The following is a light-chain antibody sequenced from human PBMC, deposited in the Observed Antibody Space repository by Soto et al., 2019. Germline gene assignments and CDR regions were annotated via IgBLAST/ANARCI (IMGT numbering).Light chain of an antibody. CDR2: EAA. J-gene: IGLJ2*01. CDR1: SNDIGANNY. V-gene: IGLV2-14*01. CDR3: TSYTSTSTLV. Sequence: QSALTQPASVYGSPGQSITISCTGTSNDIGANNYVSWYQHHPGKAPKILIYEAANRPSGVSHRFSGSKSANTASLTISGLQAEDEAYYFCTSYTSTSTLVFGGGTKVTVL.